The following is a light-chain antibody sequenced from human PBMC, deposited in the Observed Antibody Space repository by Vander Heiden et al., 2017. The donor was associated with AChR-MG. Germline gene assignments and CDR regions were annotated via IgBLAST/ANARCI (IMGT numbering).Light chain of an antibody. CDR2: DNN. J-gene: IGLJ3*02. V-gene: IGLV1-51*01. Sequence: QSVLTQAPSVSAAPGQKVTISCSGSSSNLGNNDVSWYQHVPGTAPKLLIYDNNKRPSGIPDRFSGSKSGTSATLGITGLQTGDEADYYCGTWDNSLTGKVFGGGTKLTVL. CDR3: GTWDNSLTGKV. CDR1: SSNLGNND.